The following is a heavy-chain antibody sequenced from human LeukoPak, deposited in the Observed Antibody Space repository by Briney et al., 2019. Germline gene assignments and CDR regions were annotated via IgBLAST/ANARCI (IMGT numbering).Heavy chain of an antibody. D-gene: IGHD2-15*01. CDR3: ARALGDCSGGSCYSEDYYYYGMDV. J-gene: IGHJ6*02. CDR2: ISYDGKNK. Sequence: PGRSLRLSCAASGFTFSSYAMHWVRQAPDKGLEWVALISYDGKNKYYADSVKGRFTISRDNSKNTLYLQMNSLRAEDTAVYYCARALGDCSGGSCYSEDYYYYGMDVWGQGTTVTVSS. CDR1: GFTFSSYA. V-gene: IGHV3-30*04.